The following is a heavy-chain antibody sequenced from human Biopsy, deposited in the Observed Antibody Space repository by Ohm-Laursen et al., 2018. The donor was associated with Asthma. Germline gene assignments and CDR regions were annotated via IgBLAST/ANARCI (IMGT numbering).Heavy chain of an antibody. J-gene: IGHJ3*02. V-gene: IGHV3-30*03. CDR2: ISSDGHNK. D-gene: IGHD4-23*01. CDR3: ARESGQDSGGTGAFDR. Sequence: SLRPSCSASGFVFSQSGMHWVRQAPGKGLEWVALISSDGHNKYYKDSVKGRFTISRDNSKLRLYLEISSLRVEDSAVYYCARESGQDSGGTGAFDRWGQGIMVAVSS. CDR1: GFVFSQSG.